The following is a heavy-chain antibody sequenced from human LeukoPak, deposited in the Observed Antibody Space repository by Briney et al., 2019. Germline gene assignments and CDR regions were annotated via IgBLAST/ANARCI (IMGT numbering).Heavy chain of an antibody. Sequence: PSETLSLTCAVYGGSFSGYYWSWIRQPPGKGLEWIGEINHSGSTNYNPSLKSRVTISVDTSKNQFSLKLSSVTAADTAVYYCARDLLYDSSGWYLGGNYDYWGQGTLVTVSS. V-gene: IGHV4-34*01. J-gene: IGHJ4*02. D-gene: IGHD6-19*01. CDR3: ARDLLYDSSGWYLGGNYDY. CDR2: INHSGST. CDR1: GGSFSGYY.